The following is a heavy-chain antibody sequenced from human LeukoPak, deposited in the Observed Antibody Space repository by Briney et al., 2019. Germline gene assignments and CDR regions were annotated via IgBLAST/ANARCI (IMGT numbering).Heavy chain of an antibody. CDR2: INAGNGNT. CDR1: GYTFTSYA. D-gene: IGHD3-10*01. J-gene: IGHJ5*02. CDR3: ARAVGNYYNVHWGEAGWFDP. Sequence: ASVKVSCKASGYTFTSYAMHWVRQAPGQRLEWMGWINAGNGNTKYSQKFQGRVTITRDTSASTAYMELSSLRSEDTAVYYCARAVGNYYNVHWGEAGWFDPWGQGTLVTVSS. V-gene: IGHV1-3*01.